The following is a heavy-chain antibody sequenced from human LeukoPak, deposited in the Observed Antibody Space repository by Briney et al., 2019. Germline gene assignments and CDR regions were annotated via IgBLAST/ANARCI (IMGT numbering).Heavy chain of an antibody. V-gene: IGHV4-30-2*01. CDR1: GGSISRGGYS. J-gene: IGHJ4*02. CDR3: ARVVPAATGGYYFDY. Sequence: PSETLSLTCAVSGGSISRGGYSWSWIRQPPGQGLEWIGYIYHIGNTYYNPSLKSRVAISVDRSKNQFSLKLSSVTAADTAVYYCARVVPAATGGYYFDYWGQGTLVTVSS. D-gene: IGHD2-2*01. CDR2: IYHIGNT.